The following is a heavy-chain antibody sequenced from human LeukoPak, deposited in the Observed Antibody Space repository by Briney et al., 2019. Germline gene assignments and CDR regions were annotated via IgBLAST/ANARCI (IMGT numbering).Heavy chain of an antibody. CDR3: ARDERRFCSDGSCYPGDY. CDR2: ISRTSSYI. D-gene: IGHD2-15*01. V-gene: IGHV3-21*01. Sequence: GGSLRLSCAASGFTFSDYAMKWVRQAPGKGLEWVAAISRTSSYIYYSDSVKGRFTISRDHAENSVYLQMDRLRAEDTAVYYCARDERRFCSDGSCYPGDYWGQGTLVTVSS. J-gene: IGHJ4*02. CDR1: GFTFSDYA.